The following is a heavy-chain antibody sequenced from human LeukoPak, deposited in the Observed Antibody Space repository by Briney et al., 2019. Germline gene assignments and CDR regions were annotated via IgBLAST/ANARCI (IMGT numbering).Heavy chain of an antibody. CDR2: IYWNDDK. J-gene: IGHJ5*02. Sequence: CPTLVHPPQCLTLTCTFSGFALSTRGVGVGWIRQPPGKALEWLALIYWNDDKRYSPSLKSRLAITKDTSKNQVVLTMTNMHPVDTATYYCAHRPLGNWFDPWGQGTLVTVSS. CDR3: AHRPLGNWFDP. V-gene: IGHV2-5*01. CDR1: GFALSTRGVG.